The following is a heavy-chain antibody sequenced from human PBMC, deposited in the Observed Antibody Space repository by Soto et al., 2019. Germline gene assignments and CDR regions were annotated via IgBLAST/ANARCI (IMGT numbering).Heavy chain of an antibody. CDR1: GGSISSGDYY. D-gene: IGHD3-22*01. Sequence: QVQLQESGPGLVKPSQTLSLTCTVSGGSISSGDYYWSWIRQPPGKGLEWIGYIYYSGSTYYNPSLKSRVTISVDTSKNPFSLKLSSVTAADTAVYYCAREFGSSGYYYYYYGMDVWGQGTTVTVSS. V-gene: IGHV4-30-4*01. CDR2: IYYSGST. CDR3: AREFGSSGYYYYYYGMDV. J-gene: IGHJ6*02.